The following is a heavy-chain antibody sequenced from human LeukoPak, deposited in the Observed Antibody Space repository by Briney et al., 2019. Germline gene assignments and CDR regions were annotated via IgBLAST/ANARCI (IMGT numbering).Heavy chain of an antibody. CDR1: GYTFTTYD. CDR3: ARSIGSSSSP. CDR2: MDPKSGNT. V-gene: IGHV1-8*03. J-gene: IGHJ5*02. Sequence: ASVKVSCKASGYTFTTYDINWVRQAPGQGLEWMGWMDPKSGNTAYAQNFQGRVTITRNTSITTAYMELASLTSEDTAIYYCARSIGSSSSPWGQGTLVSVSS. D-gene: IGHD6-13*01.